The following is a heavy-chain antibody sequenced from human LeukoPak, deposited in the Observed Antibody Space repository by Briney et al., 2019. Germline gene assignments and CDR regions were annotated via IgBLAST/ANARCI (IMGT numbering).Heavy chain of an antibody. Sequence: GASVKVSCKASGYTFTSYDINWVRQATGHGLEWMGWMNPNSGNTGYAQKFQGRVTMTRNTSISTAYMELSSLGSEDTAVYYCARYYYDSSGYYYPPDYWGQGTLVTVSS. CDR1: GYTFTSYD. D-gene: IGHD3-22*01. V-gene: IGHV1-8*01. CDR2: MNPNSGNT. CDR3: ARYYYDSSGYYYPPDY. J-gene: IGHJ4*02.